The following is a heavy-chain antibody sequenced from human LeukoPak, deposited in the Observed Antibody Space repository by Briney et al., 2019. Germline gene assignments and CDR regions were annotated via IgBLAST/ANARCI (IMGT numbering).Heavy chain of an antibody. CDR3: AREINSGYDTYYFDY. CDR2: IYYSGST. D-gene: IGHD5-12*01. V-gene: IGHV4-31*03. Sequence: TSETLSLTCTVSGGSINSGGYYWNWIRQHPGKGLEWIGYIYYSGSTYYNPSLKSRVTISVDTSKNQFSLKLSSVTAADTAVYYCAREINSGYDTYYFDYWGQGTLVTVSS. CDR1: GGSINSGGYY. J-gene: IGHJ4*02.